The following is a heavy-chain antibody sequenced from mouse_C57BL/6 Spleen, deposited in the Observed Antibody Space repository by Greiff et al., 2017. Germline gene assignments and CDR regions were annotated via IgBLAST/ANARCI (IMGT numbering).Heavy chain of an antibody. CDR3: ARSSGDYSNYRANFYWYFDV. V-gene: IGHV1-7*01. Sequence: VQLVESGAELAKPGASVKLSCKASGYTFTSYWMHWVKQRPGQGLEWIGYINPSSGYTKYNQKFKDKATLTADKSSSTAYMQLSSLTYEDSAVYYCARSSGDYSNYRANFYWYFDVWGTGTTVTVSS. CDR2: INPSSGYT. CDR1: GYTFTSYW. D-gene: IGHD2-5*01. J-gene: IGHJ1*03.